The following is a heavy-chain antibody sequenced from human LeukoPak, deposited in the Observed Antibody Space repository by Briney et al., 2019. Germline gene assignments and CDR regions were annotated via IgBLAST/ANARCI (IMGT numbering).Heavy chain of an antibody. D-gene: IGHD4-23*01. Sequence: GGSLRFSCAASGFTFSSYWMHWVRQAPGKGLMWVSRINNDGSRTTYADSVKGRFTISRDNAKNTLYLQMNSLRVEDTAVYYCAMTTVGFDYWGQGTLVTVSS. CDR1: GFTFSSYW. V-gene: IGHV3-74*03. J-gene: IGHJ4*02. CDR2: INNDGSRT. CDR3: AMTTVGFDY.